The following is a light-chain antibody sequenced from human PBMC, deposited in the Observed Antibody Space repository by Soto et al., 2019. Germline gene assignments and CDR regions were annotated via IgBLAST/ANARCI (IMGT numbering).Light chain of an antibody. Sequence: EIVMTQSPATLSVSPGERATLSCRASQSVSSNLGWYEQKHGQAHRLLIFGPSTRATGIPARCSGSGSGTELNLTILRLESEDSAIYYCELFDSWPRTFGQGTKVEIK. J-gene: IGKJ1*01. CDR2: GPS. CDR1: QSVSSN. CDR3: ELFDSWPRT. V-gene: IGKV3-15*01.